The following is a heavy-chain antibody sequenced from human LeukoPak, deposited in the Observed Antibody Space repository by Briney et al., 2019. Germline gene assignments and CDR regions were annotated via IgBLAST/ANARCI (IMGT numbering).Heavy chain of an antibody. CDR1: GAPVSGKF. D-gene: IGHD3/OR15-3a*01. Sequence: PSETLSLTCTVSGAPVSGKFWSWIRHSPGNGLEWIGLIYYSGSTKFNPSLKSRVAMSVDTSNNQFSLSLNSVTTTDTAVYFCVGGGDWLPEYWGHGTQVIVSS. V-gene: IGHV4-59*02. CDR2: IYYSGST. J-gene: IGHJ4*01. CDR3: VGGGDWLPEY.